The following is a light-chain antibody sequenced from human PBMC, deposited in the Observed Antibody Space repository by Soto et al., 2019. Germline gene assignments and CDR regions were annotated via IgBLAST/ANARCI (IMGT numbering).Light chain of an antibody. Sequence: EMVLTQSPATLSLSPGERATLSCRASQSIRSPFLAWYQQKPGQAPRLFIHGASSRATGIPDRFSGSGSGTDFTLTISRLEPEDFAVYYCGSDEWTFGQGTKVE. CDR1: QSIRSPF. V-gene: IGKV3-20*01. CDR2: GAS. J-gene: IGKJ1*01. CDR3: GSDEWT.